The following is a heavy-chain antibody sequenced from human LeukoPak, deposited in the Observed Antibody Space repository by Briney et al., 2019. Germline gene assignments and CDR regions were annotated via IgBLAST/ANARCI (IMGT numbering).Heavy chain of an antibody. V-gene: IGHV1-24*01. J-gene: IGHJ4*02. CDR3: ATARGRDGYNSPPS. CDR2: FDPEDGET. Sequence: ASVKVSCKVSGYTLTELSMHWVRQAPGKGLEWMGGFDPEDGETIYAQKFQGRVTMTEDTSTDTAYMELSSLRSEDTAVYYCATARGRDGYNSPPSWGQGTLVTVSS. CDR1: GYTLTELS. D-gene: IGHD5-24*01.